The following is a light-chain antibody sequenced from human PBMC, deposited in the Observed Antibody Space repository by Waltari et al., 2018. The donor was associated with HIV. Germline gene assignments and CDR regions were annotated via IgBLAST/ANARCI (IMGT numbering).Light chain of an antibody. CDR1: SSNIGSNY. J-gene: IGLJ3*02. Sequence: QSVLTQPPSASGTPGQRVTISCLGSSSNIGSNYVYWYQQLPGTAPKLLIYRNNQRPSGVPDRFSGSKSGTSASLAISGLRSEDEADYYCAAWDDSLSGLWVFGGGTKLTVL. CDR3: AAWDDSLSGLWV. CDR2: RNN. V-gene: IGLV1-47*01.